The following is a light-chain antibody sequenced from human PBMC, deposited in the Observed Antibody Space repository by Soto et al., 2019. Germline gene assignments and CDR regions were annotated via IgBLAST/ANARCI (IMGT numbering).Light chain of an antibody. CDR2: EVS. V-gene: IGLV2-8*01. CDR3: SSYAVTNIFV. J-gene: IGLJ1*01. Sequence: QSALTQPPSASGSPRQSVTISCTGTSSDVGGYNYVSWYQQHPGKAPKVIIYEVSKRPSGVPDRFSGSKSGSTASLTVSGLQAEDEDDYYCSSYAVTNIFVFGTGTKVTVL. CDR1: SSDVGGYNY.